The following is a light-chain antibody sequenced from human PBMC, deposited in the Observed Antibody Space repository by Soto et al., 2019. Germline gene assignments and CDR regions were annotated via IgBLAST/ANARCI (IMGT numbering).Light chain of an antibody. CDR3: QQYSTYPWT. V-gene: IGKV1-5*03. Sequence: DIQMTQSPSTLSASVGDRVTITCRASQTISTLLAWYQQRPGKAPNLLIYKASSLESGIPSRFSGSGSGTEFTLTISSLQPDDFSAYFCQQYSTYPWTFGQGTEMEVK. CDR2: KAS. CDR1: QTISTL. J-gene: IGKJ1*01.